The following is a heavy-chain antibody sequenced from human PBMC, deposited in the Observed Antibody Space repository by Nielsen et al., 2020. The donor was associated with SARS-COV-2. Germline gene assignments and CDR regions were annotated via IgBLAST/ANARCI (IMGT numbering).Heavy chain of an antibody. Sequence: SVKVSCKASGGTLGNYGINWVRQAPGQGLEWMGGIIPSFGTPVYARQFQGRVTISADQSTSTAYMELRSLRSDDTAVYYCAREGGVQQWLIRGWFDPWGQGTLVNVSS. CDR2: IIPSFGTP. V-gene: IGHV1-69*13. D-gene: IGHD6-19*01. CDR3: AREGGVQQWLIRGWFDP. CDR1: GGTLGNYG. J-gene: IGHJ5*02.